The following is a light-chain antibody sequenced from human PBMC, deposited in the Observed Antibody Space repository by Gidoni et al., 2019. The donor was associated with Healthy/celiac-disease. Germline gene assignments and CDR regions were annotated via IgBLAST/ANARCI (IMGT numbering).Light chain of an antibody. CDR3: QQLNSYPRT. CDR1: QGMSSY. CDR2: AAS. Sequence: DIQLTQSPSFLSASVGDRVTITCRASQGMSSYLAWYQQKPGKAPKLLIYAASTLQSGVPSRVSGSGSGTGFTLTISSLQPEYFATYYCQQLNSYPRTFGQGTKLEIK. J-gene: IGKJ2*01. V-gene: IGKV1-9*01.